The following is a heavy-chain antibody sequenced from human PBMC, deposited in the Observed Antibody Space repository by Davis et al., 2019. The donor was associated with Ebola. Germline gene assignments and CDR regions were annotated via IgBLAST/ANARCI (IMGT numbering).Heavy chain of an antibody. CDR1: GFTFSGSA. CDR3: ASDMGGGYYTDYYYYGMDV. V-gene: IGHV3-73*01. J-gene: IGHJ6*02. CDR2: IRSKANSYAT. D-gene: IGHD3-3*01. Sequence: GESLKISCAASGFTFSGSAMHWVRQASGKGLEWVGRIRSKANSYATAYAASVKGRFTISRDDSKNTAYLQMNSLRAEDTAVYYCASDMGGGYYTDYYYYGMDVWGQGTTVTVSS.